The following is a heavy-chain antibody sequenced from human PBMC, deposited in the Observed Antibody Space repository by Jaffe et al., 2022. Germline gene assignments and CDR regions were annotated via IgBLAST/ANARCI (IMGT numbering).Heavy chain of an antibody. CDR3: ARVEPTYYYEGLRLGERPTGAFDI. CDR1: GGTFSSYA. D-gene: IGHD3-16*01. Sequence: QVQLVQSGAEVKKPGSSVKVSCKASGGTFSSYAISWVRQAPGQGLEWMGGIIPIFGTANYAQKFQGRVTITTDESTSTAYMELSSLRSEDTAVYYCARVEPTYYYEGLRLGERPTGAFDIWGQGTMVTVSS. CDR2: IIPIFGTA. J-gene: IGHJ3*02. V-gene: IGHV1-69*05.